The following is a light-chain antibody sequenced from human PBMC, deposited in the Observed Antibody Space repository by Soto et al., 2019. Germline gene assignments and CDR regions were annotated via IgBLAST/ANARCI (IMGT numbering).Light chain of an antibody. CDR1: QSVSSN. Sequence: DIMIAQSPATLSVSHGGGPTLPCSASQSVSSNLAWYQQKHAQAPRLLISGASTRAPGVPDRVSGSGSGTDFTLTISSLQSEDFAVYYCQHYNYWPPKTFGQGTKVDIK. CDR2: GAS. V-gene: IGKV3-15*01. CDR3: QHYNYWPPKT. J-gene: IGKJ1*01.